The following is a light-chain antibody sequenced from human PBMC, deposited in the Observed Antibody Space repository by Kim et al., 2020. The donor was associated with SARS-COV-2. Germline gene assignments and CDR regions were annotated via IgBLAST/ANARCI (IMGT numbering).Light chain of an antibody. CDR3: QQYNSPYS. V-gene: IGKV1-5*03. CDR2: KAS. CDR1: QSISSW. Sequence: LPASVGDRVTITCRASQSISSWLAWYQQKPGKAPKLLIYKASSLESGVPSRFSGSGSGTEFTLTISSLQPDDFATYYCQQYNSPYSFGQGTKLEIK. J-gene: IGKJ2*03.